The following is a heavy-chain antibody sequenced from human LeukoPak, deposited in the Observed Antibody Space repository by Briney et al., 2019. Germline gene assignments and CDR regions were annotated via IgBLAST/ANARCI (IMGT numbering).Heavy chain of an antibody. CDR1: GGSISSYY. D-gene: IGHD2-2*01. V-gene: IGHV4-59*01. CDR3: AREWGGTSCFDY. Sequence: SETLSLTCTVSGGSISSYYWSWIRQPPGKGLKWIGYIYYSGSTNYNPSLKSRVTISVDTSKNQFSLKLSSVTAADTAVYYCAREWGGTSCFDYWGQGTLVTVSS. CDR2: IYYSGST. J-gene: IGHJ4*02.